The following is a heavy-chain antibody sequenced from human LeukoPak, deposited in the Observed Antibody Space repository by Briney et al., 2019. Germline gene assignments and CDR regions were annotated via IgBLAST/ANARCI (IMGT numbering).Heavy chain of an antibody. Sequence: PSETLSLTCTVSGDSISSGGYYWSWIRQPPGKGLEWIGYIYHSGSTYYNPSLKSRVTISVDRSKNQFSLKLASVTAADTAVYYCARHSLLSRWIQPQYFYYIDVWGKGTTVTVSS. CDR2: IYHSGST. J-gene: IGHJ6*03. D-gene: IGHD5-18*01. V-gene: IGHV4-30-2*01. CDR3: ARHSLLSRWIQPQYFYYIDV. CDR1: GDSISSGGYY.